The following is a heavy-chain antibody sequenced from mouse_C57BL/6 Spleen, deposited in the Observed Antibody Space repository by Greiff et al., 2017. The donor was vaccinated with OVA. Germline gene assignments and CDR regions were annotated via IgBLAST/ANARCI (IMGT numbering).Heavy chain of an antibody. CDR1: GYAFSSSW. D-gene: IGHD5-5*01. CDR2: IYPGDGDT. V-gene: IGHV1-82*01. Sequence: VQGVESGPELVKPGASVKISCKASGYAFSSSWMNWVKQRPGKGLEWIGRIYPGDGDTNYNGKFKGKATLTADKSSSTAYMQLSSLTSEDSAVYFCARGDYLFAYWGQGTLVTVSA. CDR3: ARGDYLFAY. J-gene: IGHJ3*01.